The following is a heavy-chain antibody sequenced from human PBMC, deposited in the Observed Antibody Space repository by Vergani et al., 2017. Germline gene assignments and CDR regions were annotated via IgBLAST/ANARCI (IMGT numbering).Heavy chain of an antibody. CDR2: IYYSGST. V-gene: IGHV4-59*08. J-gene: IGHJ4*02. CDR3: ARQDCSSTSCYIVY. Sequence: QVQLQESGPGLVKPSETLSLTCTVSGGSISSYYWSWIRQPPGKGLEWIGYIYYSGSTYYNPSLKSRVTISVDTSKNQFSLKLSSVTAADTAVYYCARQDCSSTSCYIVYWGQGTLVTVSS. D-gene: IGHD2-2*02. CDR1: GGSISSYY.